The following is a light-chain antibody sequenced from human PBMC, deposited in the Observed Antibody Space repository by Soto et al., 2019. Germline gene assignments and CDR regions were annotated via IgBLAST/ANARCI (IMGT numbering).Light chain of an antibody. V-gene: IGKV1-39*01. CDR2: AAS. CDR3: QQNYSTPWT. Sequence: DIQMTQSPSSLSASVGDRVTITCRASQSISSYLNWYQQKPGKAPKLLTYAASSLQSGVPSRFSGSGSGTDFTLTISSLQPEDFATYYCQQNYSTPWTFGQGTKVEIK. J-gene: IGKJ1*01. CDR1: QSISSY.